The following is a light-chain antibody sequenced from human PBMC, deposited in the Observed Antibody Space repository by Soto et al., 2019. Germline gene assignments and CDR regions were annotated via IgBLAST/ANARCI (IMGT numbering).Light chain of an antibody. CDR3: MQATQSPT. J-gene: IGKJ3*01. CDR2: EIS. Sequence: DIVLTQTPLSSPVTLGQPASISCRSSQSLQHSNGKTFLSWLQQRPGQPPRLLIYEISNRFSGVPDRFSGSGAGTDFTLKISRVEPEDVGVYYCMQATQSPTFGPGTKVDIK. V-gene: IGKV2-24*01. CDR1: QSLQHSNGKTF.